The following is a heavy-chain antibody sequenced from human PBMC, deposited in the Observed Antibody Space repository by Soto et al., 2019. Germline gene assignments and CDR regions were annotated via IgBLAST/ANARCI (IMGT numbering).Heavy chain of an antibody. J-gene: IGHJ5*02. Sequence: EVQLLESGGGLVQPGGSLRLSCAASGFTFSSYARGWVRQAPGRGREWVSAISGSGGSTYYADSVKGRFTISRDNSKNTLYLQMNSLRAEDTAVYYCAKVWVRGVIRWFDPWGQGTLVTVSS. CDR2: ISGSGGST. CDR3: AKVWVRGVIRWFDP. V-gene: IGHV3-23*01. D-gene: IGHD3-10*01. CDR1: GFTFSSYA.